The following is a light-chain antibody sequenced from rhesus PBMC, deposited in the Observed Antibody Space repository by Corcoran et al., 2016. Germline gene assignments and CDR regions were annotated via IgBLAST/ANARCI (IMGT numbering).Light chain of an antibody. V-gene: IGKV3-42*03. CDR1: QSVSSN. J-gene: IGKJ1*01. CDR2: GAS. CDR3: QQYSNWPWT. Sequence: EIVLTQSPATLSLSPGERATISCRASQSVSSNLAWYQQKPGQVPRLRIYGASSRATGSPDMFSGSGAGTDFNLPISSLEPEEFAVYYCQQYSNWPWTFGQGTKVEIK.